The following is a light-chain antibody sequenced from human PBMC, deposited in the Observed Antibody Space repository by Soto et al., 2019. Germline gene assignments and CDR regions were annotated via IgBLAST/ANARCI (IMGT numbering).Light chain of an antibody. Sequence: DIQMTQSPSSLSASVGDRVTITCRASQSISSYLNWYQQKPGKAPKLLIYAASRLQSGVPSRFSCSGSGTDFTLTISSLQPEDFATYYCQQSYSTPRTFCQGTKVEIK. V-gene: IGKV1-39*01. CDR3: QQSYSTPRT. CDR1: QSISSY. CDR2: AAS. J-gene: IGKJ1*01.